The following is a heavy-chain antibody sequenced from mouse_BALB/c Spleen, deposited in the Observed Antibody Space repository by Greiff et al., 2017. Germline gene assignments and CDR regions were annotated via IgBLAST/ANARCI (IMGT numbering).Heavy chain of an antibody. D-gene: IGHD1-3*01. CDR1: GFNIKDYY. V-gene: IGHV14-1*02. Sequence: EVKLMESGAELVRPGALVKLSCKASGFNIKDYYMHWVKQRPEQGLEWIGWIDPENGNTIYDPKFQGKASITADTSSNTAYLQLSSLTSEDTAVYYCARGYRRAMDYWGQGTSVTVSS. CDR2: IDPENGNT. CDR3: ARGYRRAMDY. J-gene: IGHJ4*01.